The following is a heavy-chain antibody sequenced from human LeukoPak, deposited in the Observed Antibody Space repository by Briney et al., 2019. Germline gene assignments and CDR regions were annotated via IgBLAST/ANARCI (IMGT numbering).Heavy chain of an antibody. Sequence: GGSLRLSCAASGFTFSNYDMHWVSQATGKGPEWGSAIGSAGDTYYPGSVRGRFTISRENAKNSLYLQMSSLRAGDTAVYYCARGDGQYFHHWGQGTLVTVSS. CDR2: IGSAGDT. D-gene: IGHD2-21*01. V-gene: IGHV3-13*04. J-gene: IGHJ1*01. CDR1: GFTFSNYD. CDR3: ARGDGQYFHH.